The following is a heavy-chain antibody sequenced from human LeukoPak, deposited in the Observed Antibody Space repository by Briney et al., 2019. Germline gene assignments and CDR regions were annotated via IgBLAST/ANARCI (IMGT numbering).Heavy chain of an antibody. D-gene: IGHD6-19*01. Sequence: PSETLSLTCAVSGGSISSSNWWSWVRQPPGKGLEWIGEIYHSGSTNYNPSLKSRVTISVDKSKNQSSLKLSSVTAADTAVYYCASTLIGIAVAGTVYWGQGTLVTVSS. V-gene: IGHV4-4*02. J-gene: IGHJ4*02. CDR3: ASTLIGIAVAGTVY. CDR1: GGSISSSNW. CDR2: IYHSGST.